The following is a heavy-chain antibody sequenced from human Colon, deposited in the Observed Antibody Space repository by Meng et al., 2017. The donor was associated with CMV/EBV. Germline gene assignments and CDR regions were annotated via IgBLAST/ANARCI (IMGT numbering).Heavy chain of an antibody. V-gene: IGHV3-48*03. CDR1: GFTFSSYE. Sequence: GGSLRLSCAASGFTFSSYEMNWVRQAPGKGLEWVSYISSSSSTIYYADSVKGRFTISRDNAKNSLYLQMNSLRAEDTAVYYCARESSGGGFDPWGQGTLVTVSS. CDR3: ARESSGGGFDP. D-gene: IGHD1-1*01. J-gene: IGHJ5*02. CDR2: ISSSSSTI.